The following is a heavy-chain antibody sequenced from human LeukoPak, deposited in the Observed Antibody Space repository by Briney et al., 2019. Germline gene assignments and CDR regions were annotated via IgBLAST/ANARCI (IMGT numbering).Heavy chain of an antibody. Sequence: GASVKVSCKASGYTFTRDITIHWVRQAPGQSLEWMGWINAGNGDTKYSQKFQGRVTITRDTSASTAYMELSSLRSEDTAVYYCASEGGSSWSFDYWGQGTLVTVSS. CDR3: ASEGGSSWSFDY. CDR2: INAGNGDT. CDR1: GYTFTRDIT. J-gene: IGHJ4*02. V-gene: IGHV1-3*01. D-gene: IGHD6-13*01.